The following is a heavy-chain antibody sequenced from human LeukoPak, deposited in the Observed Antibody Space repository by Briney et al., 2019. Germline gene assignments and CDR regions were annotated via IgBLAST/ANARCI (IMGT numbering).Heavy chain of an antibody. D-gene: IGHD3-22*01. CDR3: ASLQPLDSSGYYVPSAYYYGMDV. Sequence: GGSLRLSCAASGFTFSSYSMNWVRQAPGKGLEWVSSISSSSSYIYYADSVKGRFTISRDNSKNTLYLQMNSLRAEDTAVYYCASLQPLDSSGYYVPSAYYYGMDVWGQGTTVTVSS. CDR2: ISSSSSYI. CDR1: GFTFSSYS. V-gene: IGHV3-21*01. J-gene: IGHJ6*02.